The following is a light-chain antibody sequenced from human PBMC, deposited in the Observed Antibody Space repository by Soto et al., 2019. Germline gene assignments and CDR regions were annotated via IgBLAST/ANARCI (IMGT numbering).Light chain of an antibody. CDR1: RVLLHSSGYNY. Sequence: DIVVTQSPLCLPLTPGDPASISFRSGRVLLHSSGYNYVDWYLQKPGQSPQLLIYLVSNRASGVPERFSGSGSGTDFTLKISRVEAEDIGHYYCMQALQTPLTFGQGTRLEIK. J-gene: IGKJ5*01. V-gene: IGKV2-28*01. CDR2: LVS. CDR3: MQALQTPLT.